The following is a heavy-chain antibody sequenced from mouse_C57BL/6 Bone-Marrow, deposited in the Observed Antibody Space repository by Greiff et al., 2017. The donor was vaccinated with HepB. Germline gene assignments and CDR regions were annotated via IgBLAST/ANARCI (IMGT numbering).Heavy chain of an antibody. V-gene: IGHV1-47*01. J-gene: IGHJ4*01. CDR2: FHPYNDDT. CDR1: GYTFTTYP. Sequence: VQLQQSGAELVKPGASVTMSCKASGYTFTTYPIEWMKQNHGKSLEWIGNFHPYNDDTKYNEKFKGKATLTVEKSSSAVYLELSRLTSDDSAVYYCARKGLTVTFAMYYWGQGTSVTVSS. CDR3: ARKGLTVTFAMYY. D-gene: IGHD4-1*01.